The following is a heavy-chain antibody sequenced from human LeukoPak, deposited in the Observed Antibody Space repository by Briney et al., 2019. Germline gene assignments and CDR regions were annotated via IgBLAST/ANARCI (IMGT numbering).Heavy chain of an antibody. D-gene: IGHD6-19*01. CDR2: IYSGGST. V-gene: IGHV3-66*02. Sequence: GGSLRLSCAASGVIVSSDYMSWVRQAPGKGLEWVSVIYSGGSTFYADSVKGRFTISRDKSKNTLYLQMNSLRADDTAVYYCARDSSGWYYFDYWGQGSLVTVSS. CDR1: GVIVSSDY. J-gene: IGHJ4*02. CDR3: ARDSSGWYYFDY.